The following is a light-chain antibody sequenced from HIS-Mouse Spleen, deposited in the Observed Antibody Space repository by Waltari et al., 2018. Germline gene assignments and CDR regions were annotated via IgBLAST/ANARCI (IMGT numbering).Light chain of an antibody. J-gene: IGLJ3*02. CDR1: ALPKQY. V-gene: IGLV3-25*03. CDR3: QSADSSGTWV. CDR2: KDS. Sequence: SYELTQPPSVSVSPGQTARITCSGDALPKQYAYWYQQKPGQAPGLVINKDSERPSGIPERLSGSSSGTTVTLTISGVQAEDEADYYCQSADSSGTWVFGGGTKLTVL.